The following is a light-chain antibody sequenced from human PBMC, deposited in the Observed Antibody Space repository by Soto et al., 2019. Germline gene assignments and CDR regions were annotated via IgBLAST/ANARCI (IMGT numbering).Light chain of an antibody. J-gene: IGKJ5*01. V-gene: IGKV3-11*01. CDR1: QRVSRY. CDR2: DAS. Sequence: EIVLTPSPATLSLSPGERATLSCRASQRVSRYLAWYQHKPGQAPRLLIYDASNRATGIPARFSGSGSGTDFTRAICSLYPDAFAVYYCQQRSNWPPRITFGQETRLEIK. CDR3: QQRSNWPPRIT.